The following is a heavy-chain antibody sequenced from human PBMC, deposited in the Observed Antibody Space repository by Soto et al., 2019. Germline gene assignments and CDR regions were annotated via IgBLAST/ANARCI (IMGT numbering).Heavy chain of an antibody. CDR1: GGYFSGYY. J-gene: IGHJ5*02. V-gene: IGHV4-34*01. CDR3: ARGALRFLEWSRRNWFDP. D-gene: IGHD3-3*01. Sequence: SETLSLTCAVYGGYFSGYYWSWIRQPPGKGLEWIGEINHSGSTNYNPSLKSRVTISVDTSKNQFSLKLSSVTAADTAVYYCARGALRFLEWSRRNWFDPWGQGTLVTVSS. CDR2: INHSGST.